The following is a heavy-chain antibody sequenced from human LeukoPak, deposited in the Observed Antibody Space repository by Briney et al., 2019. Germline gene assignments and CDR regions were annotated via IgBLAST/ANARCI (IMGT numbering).Heavy chain of an antibody. CDR3: ARAEKAVTGTLDS. J-gene: IGHJ4*02. CDR2: MYNRGST. Sequence: SETLSLTCTVSGDSISNYYWSWIRQSPGKELEWIGYMYNRGSTIYNPSRKSRVTISTDTSKNQFSLRLTSVTAADTAVYYCARAEKAVTGTLDSWGQGALITVSS. D-gene: IGHD6-19*01. CDR1: GDSISNYY. V-gene: IGHV4-59*01.